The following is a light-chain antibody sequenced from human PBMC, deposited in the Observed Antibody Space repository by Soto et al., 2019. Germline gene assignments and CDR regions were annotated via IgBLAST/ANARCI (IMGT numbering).Light chain of an antibody. J-gene: IGKJ3*01. CDR1: QSISSNF. CDR3: QNYNLS. V-gene: IGKV3-20*01. Sequence: EVVLTQSPDTLSLSVGERASLSCRASQSISSNFLAWYQQKPGQAPRLLIYSASTRATGVPDRFSGSGSGTHFTLTITRLEPEDFAIYICQNYNLSFGPGTTVDIK. CDR2: SAS.